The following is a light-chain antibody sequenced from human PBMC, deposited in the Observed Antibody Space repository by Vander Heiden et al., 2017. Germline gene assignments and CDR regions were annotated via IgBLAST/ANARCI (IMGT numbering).Light chain of an antibody. J-gene: IGLJ3*02. CDR1: SCDVGGYNY. V-gene: IGLV2-14*01. Sequence: QSALTQPASVSGSPGQSLTISCTGTSCDVGGYNYVSWYQQHPGKAPKLMIYDVSDRPSGVSNRFSGSKSGNTASLTISGLQAEDEADYYCSSYTSSSTVFGGGTKLTVL. CDR2: DVS. CDR3: SSYTSSSTV.